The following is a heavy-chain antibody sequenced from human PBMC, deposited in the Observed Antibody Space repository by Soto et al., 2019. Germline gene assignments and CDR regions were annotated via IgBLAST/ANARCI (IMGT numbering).Heavy chain of an antibody. CDR1: GYPVTAYY. J-gene: IGHJ3*02. D-gene: IGHD3-3*01. CDR3: ARGGGVGVAGSAAFDM. Sequence: QLHLVQSGAVVKKPGASVTVSCSASGYPVTAYYMHWVRQAPGRGLEWMGGINPVTGAAKYTQTFQGRVTRTRDTSTSTVFMELAGLTPEDTAVFYWARGGGVGVAGSAAFDMWGQGTVVTVSS. CDR2: INPVTGAA. V-gene: IGHV1-2*02.